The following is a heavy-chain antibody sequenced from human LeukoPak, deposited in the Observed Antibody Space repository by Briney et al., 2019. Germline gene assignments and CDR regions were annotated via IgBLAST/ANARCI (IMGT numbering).Heavy chain of an antibody. CDR1: GFTFSTYA. V-gene: IGHV3-33*01. J-gene: IGHJ5*02. D-gene: IGHD3-10*01. CDR3: ARDTNPYYYGSGSYTGWFDP. CDR2: IWYDGSNK. Sequence: HPGGSLRLSCTASGFTFSTYAMHWVRQAPGKGLEWVAVIWYDGSNKYFADSVKGRFTISRDNSKNTLYLQMNSLRAKDTAVYYCARDTNPYYYGSGSYTGWFDPWGQGTLVTVSS.